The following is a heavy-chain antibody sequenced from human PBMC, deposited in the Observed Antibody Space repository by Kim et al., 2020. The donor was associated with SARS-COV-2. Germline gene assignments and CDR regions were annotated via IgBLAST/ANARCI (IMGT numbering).Heavy chain of an antibody. J-gene: IGHJ5*02. V-gene: IGHV3-33*01. CDR1: GFTFSSYG. CDR2: IWYDGSNK. D-gene: IGHD3-9*01. Sequence: GGSLRLSCAASGFTFSSYGMHWVRQAPGKGLEWVAVIWYDGSNKYYADSVKGRFTISRDNSKNTLYLQMNSLRAEDTAVYYCAREGYYDILTGYYRPYNCFDPWGQGTLVTVSS. CDR3: AREGYYDILTGYYRPYNCFDP.